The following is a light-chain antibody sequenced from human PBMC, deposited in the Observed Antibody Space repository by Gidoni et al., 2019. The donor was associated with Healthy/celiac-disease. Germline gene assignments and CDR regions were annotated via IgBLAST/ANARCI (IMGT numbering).Light chain of an antibody. Sequence: EIVLTQSPGTLSLSPGERATLSCRASQSVSSSYLAWYQQKPGQAPRLLIYGASSRATGIPDRFSGSGSGTDFTLTISRLEPEDFAVYYCQQYGSSPLYTFXXXTKLEIK. CDR1: QSVSSSY. CDR3: QQYGSSPLYT. J-gene: IGKJ2*01. CDR2: GAS. V-gene: IGKV3-20*01.